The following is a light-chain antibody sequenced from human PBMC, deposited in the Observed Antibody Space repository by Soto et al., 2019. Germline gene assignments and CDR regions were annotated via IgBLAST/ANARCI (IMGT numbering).Light chain of an antibody. CDR2: KTS. V-gene: IGKV1-5*03. J-gene: IGKJ1*01. CDR3: QQYNSYWT. Sequence: DIQMTQSPSTLSASVGDRVTITCRASQSISNWLAWYQQKPGKAPKILIYKTSSLESGVPSRFSGSGSGTEFTLTISSPQPDDFATYYCQQYNSYWTFGQGTKVDIK. CDR1: QSISNW.